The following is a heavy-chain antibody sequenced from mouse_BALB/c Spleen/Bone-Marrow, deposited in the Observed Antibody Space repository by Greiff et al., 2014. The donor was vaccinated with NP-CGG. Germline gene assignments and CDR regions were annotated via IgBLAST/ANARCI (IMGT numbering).Heavy chain of an antibody. Sequence: EVQRVESGGGLVQPGGSRKLSCAASGFTFSSFGMHWVRQAPEKGLEWVAYISSGSSTVFYADTVKGRFTVSRDNPKNTLFLQMSSLRSEDTAMYYCARSRGNFEDFDYWGQGTTLTVSS. CDR2: ISSGSSTV. CDR3: ARSRGNFEDFDY. D-gene: IGHD2-1*01. V-gene: IGHV5-17*02. J-gene: IGHJ2*01. CDR1: GFTFSSFG.